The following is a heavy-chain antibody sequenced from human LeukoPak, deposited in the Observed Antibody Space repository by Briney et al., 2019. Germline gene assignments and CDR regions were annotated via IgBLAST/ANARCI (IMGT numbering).Heavy chain of an antibody. CDR1: GFTFSDYY. J-gene: IGHJ3*01. CDR2: ISSSGSTI. V-gene: IGHV3-11*04. Sequence: GGSLRLSCAASGFTFSDYYMSWIRQAPGKGLEWVSYISSSGSTIYYADSVKGRFTISRDNAKNSLYLQVNSLRAEDTAVYYCARPGLGIGAADLGDDAFDLWGQGTMVTVSS. CDR3: ARPGLGIGAADLGDDAFDL. D-gene: IGHD6-13*01.